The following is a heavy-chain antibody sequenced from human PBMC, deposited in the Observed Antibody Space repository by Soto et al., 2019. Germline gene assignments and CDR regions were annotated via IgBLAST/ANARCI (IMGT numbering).Heavy chain of an antibody. J-gene: IGHJ4*02. D-gene: IGHD3-22*01. CDR2: IYYSGST. CDR3: ARNYDSSGYYAIPFDY. CDR1: GGSISSGGYY. V-gene: IGHV4-31*03. Sequence: SETLSLTCTVSGGSISSGGYYWSWIRQHPGKGLEWIGYIYYSGSTYYNPSLKSRVTISVDTSKNQFSLKLSSVTAADTAVYYCARNYDSSGYYAIPFDYWGQGTLVTVSS.